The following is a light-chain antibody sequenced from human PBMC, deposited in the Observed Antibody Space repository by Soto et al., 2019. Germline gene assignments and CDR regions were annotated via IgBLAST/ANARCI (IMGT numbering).Light chain of an antibody. CDR2: DVS. CDR3: SSYTSSSTPYV. CDR1: SSDVGGYNY. V-gene: IGLV2-14*01. J-gene: IGLJ1*01. Sequence: QSALTQPASGSGSPGQSVTISCTGTSSDVGGYNYVSWYQQHPGKAPKLMIYDVSNRPSGVSNRFSGSKSGNTASLTISGLQAEDEADYYCSSYTSSSTPYVFGTGTKVPVL.